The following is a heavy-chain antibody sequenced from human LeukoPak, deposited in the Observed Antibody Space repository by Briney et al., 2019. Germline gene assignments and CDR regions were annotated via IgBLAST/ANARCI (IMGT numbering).Heavy chain of an antibody. CDR1: GYTFTSYG. J-gene: IGHJ3*02. CDR3: ARDIPQYCSGGSCYRTDDAFDI. CDR2: INPNSGGT. Sequence: ASVKVSCKASGYTFTSYGISWVRQAPGQGLEWMGWINPNSGGTNYAQKFQGRVTMTRDTSISTAYMELSRLRSDDTAVYYCARDIPQYCSGGSCYRTDDAFDIWGQGTMVAVSS. V-gene: IGHV1-2*02. D-gene: IGHD2-15*01.